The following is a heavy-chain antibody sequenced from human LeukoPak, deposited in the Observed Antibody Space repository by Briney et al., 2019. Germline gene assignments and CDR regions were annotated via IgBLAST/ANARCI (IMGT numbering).Heavy chain of an antibody. J-gene: IGHJ4*02. V-gene: IGHV3-11*04. CDR3: ASTRGSYSGNEDFDF. D-gene: IGHD5-12*01. Sequence: KPGGSLRLSCAASGFTFSDYYMSWIRQAPGKGLEWVSYISSRGTSKYYADSVKGRFSISRDNAKNSMYLQMNSLRVEDTAVYYCASTRGSYSGNEDFDFWGQGALVTVSS. CDR1: GFTFSDYY. CDR2: ISSRGTSK.